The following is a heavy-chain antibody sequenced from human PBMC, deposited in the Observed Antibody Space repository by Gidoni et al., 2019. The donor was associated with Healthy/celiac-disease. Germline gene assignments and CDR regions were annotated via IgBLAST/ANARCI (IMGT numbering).Heavy chain of an antibody. CDR1: GFTFLLYG. Sequence: QVQLVESGGGVVQPGRSLRLSCAASGFTFLLYGMTWVRQAPGKGLEWVAVIWYDGINKYYADSVKGRFTISRDNSKNTLYLQMNSLRAEDTAVYYCASNRYDFWSGYSYYYNYMDVWGKGTTVTVSS. CDR2: IWYDGINK. CDR3: ASNRYDFWSGYSYYYNYMDV. V-gene: IGHV3-33*01. J-gene: IGHJ6*03. D-gene: IGHD3-3*01.